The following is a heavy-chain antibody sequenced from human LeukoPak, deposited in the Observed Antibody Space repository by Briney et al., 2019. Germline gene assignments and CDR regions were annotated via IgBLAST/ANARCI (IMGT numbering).Heavy chain of an antibody. CDR3: AKGIAAAGTMVVASYYGMDV. CDR2: ISGRGGST. Sequence: GGSLRLSCAASGFTFSSYAMSWVRQAPGKGLEWVSAISGRGGSTYYADSVKGRFTISRDNSKNTLYLQMNSPRAEDTAVYYCAKGIAAAGTMVVASYYGMDVWGQGTTVTVSS. V-gene: IGHV3-23*01. J-gene: IGHJ6*02. CDR1: GFTFSSYA. D-gene: IGHD6-13*01.